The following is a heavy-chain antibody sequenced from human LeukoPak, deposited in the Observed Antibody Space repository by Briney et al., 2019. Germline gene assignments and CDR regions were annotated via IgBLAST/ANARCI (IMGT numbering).Heavy chain of an antibody. CDR1: GFTFSNYG. CDR3: AKGVVAATNAAYYGMDV. CDR2: ISYDESDK. V-gene: IGHV3-30*18. J-gene: IGHJ6*02. D-gene: IGHD2-15*01. Sequence: GGSLRPSCAASGFTFSNYGMHWVRQAPGKGLEWVAVISYDESDKYYADSVKGRFTISRDNSKNTLYLQMNSLRPEDTAVDYCAKGVVAATNAAYYGMDVWGQGTTVTVSS.